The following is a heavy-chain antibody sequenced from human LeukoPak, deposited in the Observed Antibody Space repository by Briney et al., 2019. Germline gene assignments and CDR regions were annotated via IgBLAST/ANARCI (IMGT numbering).Heavy chain of an antibody. CDR2: INWNGGRT. J-gene: IGHJ3*02. V-gene: IGHV3-20*04. CDR3: ARKWLSNAFDI. CDR1: GFTFSSYA. D-gene: IGHD5-12*01. Sequence: PGGSLRLSCAVSGFTFSSYAMSWVRQVPGKGLEWVSGINWNGGRTGYADSVKGRFTISRDNAKKSLYLQMNSLRAEDTALYYCARKWLSNAFDIWGQGTMVTVSS.